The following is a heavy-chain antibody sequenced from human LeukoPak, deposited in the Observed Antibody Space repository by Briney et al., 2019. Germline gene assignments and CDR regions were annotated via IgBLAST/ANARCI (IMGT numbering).Heavy chain of an antibody. CDR3: AKELLWFGELSRRKGWFDP. V-gene: IGHV3-23*01. Sequence: GGPLRLSCAASGFTVSSNYMSWVRQAPGKGLEWVSAISGSGGSTYYADSVKGRFTISRDNSKNTLYLQMNSLRAEDTAVYYCAKELLWFGELSRRKGWFDPWGQGTLVTVSS. CDR1: GFTVSSNY. J-gene: IGHJ5*02. D-gene: IGHD3-10*01. CDR2: ISGSGGST.